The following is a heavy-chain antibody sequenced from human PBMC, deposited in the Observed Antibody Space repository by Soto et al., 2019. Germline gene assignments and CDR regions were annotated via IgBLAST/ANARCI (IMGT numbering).Heavy chain of an antibody. D-gene: IGHD2-2*01. CDR1: GYTFTSYD. Sequence: ASVKLSCNASGYTFTSYDINLVRQATGQGLEWMGWMNPNSGNTGFAPKFRGRVTMTRNTSMTTAYMELSSLRSEDTAVYFCAKAAHCSSTSCPDFDYWGLGTLVTVSS. CDR3: AKAAHCSSTSCPDFDY. CDR2: MNPNSGNT. V-gene: IGHV1-8*01. J-gene: IGHJ4*02.